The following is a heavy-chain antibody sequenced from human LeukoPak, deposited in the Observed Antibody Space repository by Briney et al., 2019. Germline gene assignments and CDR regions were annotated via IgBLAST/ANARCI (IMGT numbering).Heavy chain of an antibody. V-gene: IGHV4-4*02. J-gene: IGHJ4*02. D-gene: IGHD1-26*01. CDR3: ARAIEVGAMTPFDY. CDR1: GGSISSSSW. CDR2: IYHSGST. Sequence: SETLPLTCAVSGGSISSSSWWSWVRQPPGKGLEWIGEIYHSGSTYYNPSLKSRVTISVDTSKNQFSLKLTSVTAADTAVYYCARAIEVGAMTPFDYWGQGTLVTVSS.